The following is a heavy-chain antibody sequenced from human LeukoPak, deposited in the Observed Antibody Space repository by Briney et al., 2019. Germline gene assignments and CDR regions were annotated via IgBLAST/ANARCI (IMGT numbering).Heavy chain of an antibody. V-gene: IGHV1-2*02. Sequence: ASVKVSCKASGYTFTGNYMHWVRQAPGQGLEWMGWINPNSGGANYAQKFQGRVTMTRDTSISTAYMELSRLRSDDTAVYCCARDGRSSGWPEYWGQGTLVTVSS. D-gene: IGHD6-19*01. CDR2: INPNSGGA. CDR3: ARDGRSSGWPEY. J-gene: IGHJ4*02. CDR1: GYTFTGNY.